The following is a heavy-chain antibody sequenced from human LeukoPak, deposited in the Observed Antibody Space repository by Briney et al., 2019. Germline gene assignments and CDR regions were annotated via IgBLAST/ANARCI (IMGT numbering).Heavy chain of an antibody. Sequence: SETLSLTCTVSGGSISSSSYYWGWIRQPPGKGLEWIGSIYHSGSTYYNPSLKSRVTISVDTSKNQFSLKLSSVTAADTAVYYCARDTAFYYYYYMDVWGKGTTVTVSS. CDR1: GGSISSSSYY. V-gene: IGHV4-39*07. J-gene: IGHJ6*03. D-gene: IGHD3-16*01. CDR3: ARDTAFYYYYYMDV. CDR2: IYHSGST.